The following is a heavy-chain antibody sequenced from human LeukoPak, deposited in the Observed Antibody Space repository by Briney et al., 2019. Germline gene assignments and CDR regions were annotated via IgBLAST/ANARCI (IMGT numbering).Heavy chain of an antibody. J-gene: IGHJ4*02. CDR1: GFTFSNCW. V-gene: IGHV3-74*01. CDR3: ARGGSYGDY. CDR2: VNPDGSNI. Sequence: GGSLRLSCAASGFTFSNCWMHWVRQVPEKGLVWVSRVNPDGSNIAYANSVKGRFTSSRDNAKNTLYLQMNRLRVEDTAVYYCARGGSYGDYWGQGILVTVSS. D-gene: IGHD3-16*01.